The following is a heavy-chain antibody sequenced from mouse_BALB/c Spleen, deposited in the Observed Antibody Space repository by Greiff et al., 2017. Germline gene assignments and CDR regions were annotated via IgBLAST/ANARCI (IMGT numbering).Heavy chain of an antibody. CDR2: IYPGSGST. CDR3: ARESMITTGFAY. V-gene: IGHV1-55*01. CDR1: GYNFTSYW. D-gene: IGHD2-4*01. Sequence: QVQLQQPGAELVKPGTSVKLSCKASGYNFTSYWINWVKLRPGQGLEWIGDIYPGSGSTNYNEKFKSKATLTVDTSSSTAYMQLSSLASEDSALYYCARESMITTGFAYWGQGTLVTVSA. J-gene: IGHJ3*01.